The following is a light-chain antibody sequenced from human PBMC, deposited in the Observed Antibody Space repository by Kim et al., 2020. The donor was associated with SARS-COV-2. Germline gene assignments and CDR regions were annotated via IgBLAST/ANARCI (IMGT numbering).Light chain of an antibody. Sequence: SSELTQDPAVSVALGQTVRITCQGDSLRSYYATWYQQKPGQAPILVIYGKNNRPSGIPDRFSGSSSGNTASLTITGAQAGDEADYYCNSRDSNDNRVVGG. CDR3: NSRDSNDNRV. J-gene: IGLJ2*01. CDR1: SLRSYY. V-gene: IGLV3-19*01. CDR2: GKN.